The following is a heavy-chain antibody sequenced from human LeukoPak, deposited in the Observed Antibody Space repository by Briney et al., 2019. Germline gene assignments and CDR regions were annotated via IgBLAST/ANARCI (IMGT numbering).Heavy chain of an antibody. V-gene: IGHV4-39*01. CDR3: ARLWVGWYFDL. CDR1: GGSISSSSYY. CDR2: IYYSGST. J-gene: IGHJ2*01. D-gene: IGHD1-26*01. Sequence: SETLSLTCTVSGGSISSSSYYWGWIRQPPGKGLEWTGSIYYSGSTYYNLSLKSRVTISVDTSKNQFSLKLSAVTAADTAVYYCARLWVGWYFDLWGRGTLVTVSS.